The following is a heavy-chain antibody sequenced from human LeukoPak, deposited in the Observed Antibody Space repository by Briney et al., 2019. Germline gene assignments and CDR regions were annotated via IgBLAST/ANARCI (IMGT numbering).Heavy chain of an antibody. Sequence: ASVKVSCKASGYSFTSYDINWLRQATGQGLEWMGWMNPNSGNTGYAQKFQGRVTMTRNTSISTAYMELSSLRSEDTAVYYCARPRDTAMPNDAFDIWGQGTMVTVSS. CDR3: ARPRDTAMPNDAFDI. V-gene: IGHV1-8*01. CDR1: GYSFTSYD. J-gene: IGHJ3*02. CDR2: MNPNSGNT. D-gene: IGHD5-18*01.